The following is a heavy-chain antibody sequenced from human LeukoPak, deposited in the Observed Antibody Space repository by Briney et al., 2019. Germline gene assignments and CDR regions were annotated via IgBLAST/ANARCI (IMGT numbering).Heavy chain of an antibody. CDR3: ARGSVLTGYASFDY. J-gene: IGHJ4*02. V-gene: IGHV4-34*12. Sequence: SETLSLTCAVYGGSFSDYYWTWIRQPPGKGLEWIGEIVQSGRTNYSPSLESRLTLSVDTSKNQFSLKLSSVTAADTAVYYCARGSVLTGYASFDYWGQGALVTVSS. CDR2: IVQSGRT. D-gene: IGHD2-2*01. CDR1: GGSFSDYY.